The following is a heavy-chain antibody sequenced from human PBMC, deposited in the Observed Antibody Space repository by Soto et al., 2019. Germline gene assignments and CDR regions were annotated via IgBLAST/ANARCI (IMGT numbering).Heavy chain of an antibody. Sequence: QLQLQESGPGLVKPSETLSLTCTVSGGSITSNAYYWGWMRQPPGKGLEWLGYIYYSGSASYNPSLKSRVTMSVDTSKNQFSLKLSSVTAADTAVYYCARRPKRGSYSWCFDYWGQGTLVTVSS. J-gene: IGHJ4*02. CDR3: ARRPKRGSYSWCFDY. D-gene: IGHD1-26*01. CDR1: GGSITSNAYY. CDR2: IYYSGSA. V-gene: IGHV4-39*01.